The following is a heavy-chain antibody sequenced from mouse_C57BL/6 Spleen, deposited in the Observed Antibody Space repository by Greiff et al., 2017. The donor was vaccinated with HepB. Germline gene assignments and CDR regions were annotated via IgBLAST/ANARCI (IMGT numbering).Heavy chain of an antibody. CDR1: GFTFSSYA. J-gene: IGHJ2*01. Sequence: DVMLVESGGGLVKPGGSLKLSCAASGFTFSSYAMSWVRQTPEKRLEWVATISDGGSYTYYPDNVKGRFTISRDNAKNNLYLQMSHLKSEDTAMYYCARGTNWERCFDYWGQGTTLTVSS. CDR3: ARGTNWERCFDY. CDR2: ISDGGSYT. D-gene: IGHD4-1*02. V-gene: IGHV5-4*03.